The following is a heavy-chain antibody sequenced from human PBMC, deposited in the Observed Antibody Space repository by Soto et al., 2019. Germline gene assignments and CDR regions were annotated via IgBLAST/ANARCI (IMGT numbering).Heavy chain of an antibody. V-gene: IGHV3-21*01. CDR2: ISSSSSYI. CDR3: ARDVSGYSGYDYGGDY. CDR1: GFTFSSYS. J-gene: IGHJ4*02. Sequence: EVQLVESGGGLVKPGGSLRLSCAASGFTFSSYSMNWVRQAPGKGLEWVSSISSSSSYIYYADSVKGRFTISRDNAKNSLYLQLNRLRAEDTAVYYCARDVSGYSGYDYGGDYWGQGTLVTVSS. D-gene: IGHD5-12*01.